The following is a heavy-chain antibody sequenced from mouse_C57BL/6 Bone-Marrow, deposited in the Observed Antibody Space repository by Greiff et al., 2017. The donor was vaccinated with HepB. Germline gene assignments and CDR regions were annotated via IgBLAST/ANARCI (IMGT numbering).Heavy chain of an antibody. CDR3: ARSNYGSSHWYFDV. J-gene: IGHJ1*03. D-gene: IGHD1-1*01. CDR1: GYTFTSYW. Sequence: QVQLKQPGAELVKPGASVKMSCKASGYTFTSYWITWVKQRPGQGLEWIGDIYPRSGNTYYNEKFKGKATLTADKSSSTAYMELRSLTSEDSAVYFCARSNYGSSHWYFDVWGTGTTVTVSS. CDR2: IYPRSGNT. V-gene: IGHV1-55*01.